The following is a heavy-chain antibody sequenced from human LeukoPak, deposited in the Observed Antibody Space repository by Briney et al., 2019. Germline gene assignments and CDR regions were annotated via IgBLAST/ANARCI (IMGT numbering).Heavy chain of an antibody. V-gene: IGHV4-34*01. CDR2: INHSGST. CDR1: GGSFSGYY. D-gene: IGHD3-3*01. J-gene: IGHJ4*02. CDR3: ARGYPGRLDFWSGQWDYYFDY. Sequence: PSETLSLTCAVYGGSFSGYYWSWIRQPPGKGLEWIGEINHSGSTNYNPSLKSRVTISVDTSKNQFSLKLSSVTAADTAVYYCARGYPGRLDFWSGQWDYYFDYWGQGTLVTVSS.